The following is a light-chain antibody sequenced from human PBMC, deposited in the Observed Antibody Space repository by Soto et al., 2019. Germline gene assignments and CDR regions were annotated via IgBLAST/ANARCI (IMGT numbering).Light chain of an antibody. CDR1: QSISSW. CDR2: KAS. J-gene: IGKJ1*01. Sequence: DIQMTQSPSTLSASVGDRVTITCRASQSISSWLAWYQQKPGKAPKVLIYKASSLESGVPSRFSGSGSGTELTLTISSLQPDDSATYYCQQYNSYPWTFGQGTKVEIK. CDR3: QQYNSYPWT. V-gene: IGKV1-5*03.